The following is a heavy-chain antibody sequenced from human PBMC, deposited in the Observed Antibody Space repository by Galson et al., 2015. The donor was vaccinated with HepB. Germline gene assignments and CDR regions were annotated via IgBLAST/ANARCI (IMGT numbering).Heavy chain of an antibody. J-gene: IGHJ4*02. CDR1: GFTFSSYG. CDR3: AKDRRLRWIEYYFDY. CDR2: ISYDGSNK. D-gene: IGHD5-12*01. Sequence: SLRLSCAASGFTFSSYGMHWVRQAPGKGLEWVAVISYDGSNKYYADSVKGRFTISRDNSKNTLYLQMNSLRAEDTAVYYCAKDRRLRWIEYYFDYWGQGTLVTVSS. V-gene: IGHV3-30*18.